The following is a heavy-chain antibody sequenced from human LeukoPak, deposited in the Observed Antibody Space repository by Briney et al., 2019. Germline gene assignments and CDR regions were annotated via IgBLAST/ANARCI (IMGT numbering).Heavy chain of an antibody. Sequence: GRSLRLSCVASGFNFDQYAMFWVRQAPGKGLEWVTGITWNSGTIAYADSVKGRFTISRDNAKSSLYLQMNSLRTEDTALYYCVRSVGSDWGHFDFRGQGTLPSVSS. CDR3: VRSVGSDWGHFDF. CDR1: GFNFDQYA. CDR2: ITWNSGTI. D-gene: IGHD7-27*01. J-gene: IGHJ4*02. V-gene: IGHV3-9*01.